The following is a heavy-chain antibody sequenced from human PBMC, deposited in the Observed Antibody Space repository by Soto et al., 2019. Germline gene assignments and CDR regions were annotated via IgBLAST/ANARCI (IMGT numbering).Heavy chain of an antibody. CDR1: GFTFSSYS. V-gene: IGHV3-48*01. CDR2: ISSSSSTI. J-gene: IGHJ4*02. D-gene: IGHD3-10*01. Sequence: GGSLRLSCAASGFTFSSYSMNWVRQAPGKGLEWVSYISSSSSTIYYADSVKGRFTISRDNAKNSLYLQMNSLRAEDTAVYYCATHPPTMVRGVRYVDYWGQGTLVTVSS. CDR3: ATHPPTMVRGVRYVDY.